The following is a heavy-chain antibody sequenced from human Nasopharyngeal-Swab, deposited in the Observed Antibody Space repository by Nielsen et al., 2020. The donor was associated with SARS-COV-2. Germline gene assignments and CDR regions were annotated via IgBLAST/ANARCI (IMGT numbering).Heavy chain of an antibody. CDR3: ARDRVGWSIDY. J-gene: IGHJ4*02. Sequence: GGSLRLSCAASGFTFSSYAMHWVRQAPGKGLEWVAVISYDGSNKYYADSVKGRFTIFRDNSKNTLYLQMNSLRAEDTAVYYCARDRVGWSIDYWGQGTLVTVSS. CDR1: GFTFSSYA. D-gene: IGHD2-15*01. V-gene: IGHV3-30*04. CDR2: ISYDGSNK.